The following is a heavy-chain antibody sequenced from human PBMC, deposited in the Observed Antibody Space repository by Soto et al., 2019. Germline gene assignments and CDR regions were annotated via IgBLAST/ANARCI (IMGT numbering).Heavy chain of an antibody. Sequence: PGGSLRLSCAASGFTFSSYGMHWVRQAPGKGLEWVAVIWYDGSNKYYADSVKGRFTISRDNSKNTLYLQMNSLRAEDTAVYYCARESYSSSSWGSAGQSDYWGQGTLVTVSS. CDR1: GFTFSSYG. CDR3: ARESYSSSSWGSAGQSDY. CDR2: IWYDGSNK. V-gene: IGHV3-33*01. J-gene: IGHJ4*02. D-gene: IGHD6-6*01.